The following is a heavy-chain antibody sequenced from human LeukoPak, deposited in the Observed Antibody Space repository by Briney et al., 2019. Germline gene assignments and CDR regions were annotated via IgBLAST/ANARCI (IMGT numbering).Heavy chain of an antibody. CDR3: ARAHYYGSGSYSDAFDI. J-gene: IGHJ3*02. Sequence: SETLSLTCTVSGYSISSSSYYWSWIRQPAGKGLEWIGRIYISESTNYNPSLKSRVTISVDTSKNQFSLKLSSVTAADTAVYYCARAHYYGSGSYSDAFDIWGQGTMVTVSS. V-gene: IGHV4-61*02. CDR1: GYSISSSSYY. CDR2: IYISEST. D-gene: IGHD3-10*01.